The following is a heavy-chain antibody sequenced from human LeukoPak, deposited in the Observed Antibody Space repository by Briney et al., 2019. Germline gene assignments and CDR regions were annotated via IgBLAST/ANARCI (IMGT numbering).Heavy chain of an antibody. CDR3: ARGLRLVRGAHNGMDV. V-gene: IGHV4-39*07. Sequence: PSETLSLTCTVSGGSISSSSYYWGWIRQPPGKGLEWIGEINHSGSTNYNPSLKSRVTISVDTSKNQFSLKLSSVTAADTAVYYCARGLRLVRGAHNGMDVWGKGTTVTVSS. CDR2: INHSGST. J-gene: IGHJ6*04. D-gene: IGHD3-10*01. CDR1: GGSISSSSYY.